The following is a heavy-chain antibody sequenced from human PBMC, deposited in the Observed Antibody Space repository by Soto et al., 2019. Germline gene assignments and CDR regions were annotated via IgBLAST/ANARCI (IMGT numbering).Heavy chain of an antibody. CDR1: GYTFSNYG. CDR2: ISLYSDGT. D-gene: IGHD2-2*01. V-gene: IGHV1-18*01. J-gene: IGHJ5*02. Sequence: GASVKVSCKPSGYTFSNYGITWVRQAPGQPLEWLGWISLYSDGTNYAQKFQGRVSMTTDTSTTTAYMELRSLGSDDTAVYYCARVVPGAEAWFGPWGQGTLVTVSS. CDR3: ARVVPGAEAWFGP.